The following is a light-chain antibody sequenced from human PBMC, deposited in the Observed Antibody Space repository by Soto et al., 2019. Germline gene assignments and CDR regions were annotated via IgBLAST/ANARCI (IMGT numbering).Light chain of an antibody. Sequence: QSALTQPPSASGSPGQSVTISCTGTSSDVGGYNFVSWYQHHPGKAPKLIIYEVSKRPSGVPDRFSGSKSGNTASLTVSGPQAEDEADYYCSSYAGSNNYVFGTGTKVTVL. CDR2: EVS. CDR3: SSYAGSNNYV. V-gene: IGLV2-8*01. CDR1: SSDVGGYNF. J-gene: IGLJ1*01.